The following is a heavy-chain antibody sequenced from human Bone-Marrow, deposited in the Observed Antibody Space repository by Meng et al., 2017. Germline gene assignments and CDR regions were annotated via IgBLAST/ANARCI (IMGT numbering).Heavy chain of an antibody. CDR2: INTNNGNP. CDR3: ARGTPMKY. J-gene: IGHJ4*02. CDR1: GYTFGSYG. D-gene: IGHD5-18*01. Sequence: QVQLVQSGAELKKPGATVKVSCQASGYTFGSYGINWVRQAPGQGLEWMGWINTNNGNPTYDQGFTGWFVFSLDTSVRTAYLEISSLKAEDTAVYYCARGTPMKYWGQGTLVTVSS. V-gene: IGHV7-4-1*02.